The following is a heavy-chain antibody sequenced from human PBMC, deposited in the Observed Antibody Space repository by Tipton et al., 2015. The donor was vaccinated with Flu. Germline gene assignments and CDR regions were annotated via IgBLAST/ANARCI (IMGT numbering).Heavy chain of an antibody. CDR2: INPNSGGT. CDR1: GYTFTGYY. CDR3: ARNIVVLTATRDDAFDI. Sequence: VQLVQSGAEVKKPGASVKVSCKASGYTFTGYYMHWVRQAPGQGLEWMGWINPNSGGTNYAQKFQGRVTMTRDTSISTAYMELSRLRSDYTAVYYCARNIVVLTATRDDAFDIWGQGTMVTVSS. D-gene: IGHD2-21*02. J-gene: IGHJ3*02. V-gene: IGHV1-2*02.